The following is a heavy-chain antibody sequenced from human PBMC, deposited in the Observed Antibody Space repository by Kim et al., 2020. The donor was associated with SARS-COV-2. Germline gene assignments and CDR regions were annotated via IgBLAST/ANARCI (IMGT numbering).Heavy chain of an antibody. Sequence: GGSLRLSCVASGFSFSDSAMYWVRQASGKGLEWVGRIRSKVYSYATAYGVSMKDRVTIFRDDSKNTVYMQMNSLKTEDTAVYYCTRPGGMGVW. J-gene: IGHJ3*01. D-gene: IGHD3-16*01. CDR1: GFSFSDSA. CDR2: IRSKVYSYAT. CDR3: TRPGGMGV. V-gene: IGHV3-73*01.